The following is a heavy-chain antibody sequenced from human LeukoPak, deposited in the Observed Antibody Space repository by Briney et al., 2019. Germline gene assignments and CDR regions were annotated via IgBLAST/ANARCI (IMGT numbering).Heavy chain of an antibody. CDR2: INHSGST. CDR1: GGSFSGYY. D-gene: IGHD6-13*01. J-gene: IGHJ4*02. CDR3: ARGRSDLRIAAAGTGDY. Sequence: PSETLSLTCAVYGGSFSGYYWSWIRQPPGKGLEWIGEINHSGSTNYSPSLKSRVTISVDTSKNQFSLKLSSVTAADTAVYYCARGRSDLRIAAAGTGDYWGQGTLVTVSS. V-gene: IGHV4-34*01.